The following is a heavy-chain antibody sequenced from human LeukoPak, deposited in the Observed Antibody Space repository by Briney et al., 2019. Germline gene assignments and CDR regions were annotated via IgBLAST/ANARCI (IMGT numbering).Heavy chain of an antibody. CDR3: ARRPGRAAALDL. CDR2: IQRIPYGGTT. V-gene: IGHV3-49*03. Sequence: GGSLRLSCTVYGFIFCDFPVIWPRQAPGKGLVWISIIQRIPYGGTTGNAASVQGRFTISRDAFRTAAHLQMHSVNAEDTRCYYCARRPGRAAALDLWGQGALVTVAP. CDR1: GFIFCDFP. J-gene: IGHJ5*02. D-gene: IGHD6-25*01.